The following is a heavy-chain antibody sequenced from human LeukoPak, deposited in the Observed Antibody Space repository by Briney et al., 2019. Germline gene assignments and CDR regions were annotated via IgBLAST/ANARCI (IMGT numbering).Heavy chain of an antibody. V-gene: IGHV3-23*01. CDR1: GFTFSSYA. CDR2: ISGSGGST. D-gene: IGHD3-3*01. Sequence: GGSLRLSCAASGFTFSSYAMSWVRQAPGKGLEWVSAISGSGGSTYYADSVKGRFTISRDNAKNSLYLQMNSLRAEDTAVYYCARGPDDFWSGYYGNYWGQGTLVTVSS. CDR3: ARGPDDFWSGYYGNY. J-gene: IGHJ4*02.